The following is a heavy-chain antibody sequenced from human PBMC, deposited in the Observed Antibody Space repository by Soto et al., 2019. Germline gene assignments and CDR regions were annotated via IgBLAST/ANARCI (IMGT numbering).Heavy chain of an antibody. CDR2: INHSGST. Sequence: PSETLSLTSALYGGSCSRYYWSSIRQPPTNRLVWSGEINHSGSTNYNPSLKSRITISLDTSKNQFSRKLSSMTAADTSVSYSARVARVKTRRLILVLVAPRRRRSCMEV. J-gene: IGHJ6*01. CDR1: GGSCSRYY. V-gene: IGHV4-34*01. D-gene: IGHD2-15*01. CDR3: ARVARVKTRRLILVLVAPRRRRSCMEV.